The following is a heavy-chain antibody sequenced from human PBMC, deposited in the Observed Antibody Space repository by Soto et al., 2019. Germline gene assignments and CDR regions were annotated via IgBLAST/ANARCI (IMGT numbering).Heavy chain of an antibody. CDR2: ISGSGGST. V-gene: IGHV3-23*01. J-gene: IGHJ4*02. CDR3: ARGRYDFWSGYYYYFDY. CDR1: GFTFSSYA. D-gene: IGHD3-3*01. Sequence: GSLRLSCAASGFTFSSYAMSWVRQAPGKGLEWVSAISGSGGSTYYADSVKGRFTISRDNSKNTLYLQMNSLRAEDTTVYYCARGRYDFWSGYYYYFDYWGQGTLVTVSS.